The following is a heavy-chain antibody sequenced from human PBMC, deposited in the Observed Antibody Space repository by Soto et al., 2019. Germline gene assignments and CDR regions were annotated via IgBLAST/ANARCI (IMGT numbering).Heavy chain of an antibody. CDR3: AATSYDFWSGYSLFMDV. CDR1: GYTFTNSA. CDR2: INVGNGNT. V-gene: IGHV1-3*01. Sequence: ASVKVSCKASGYTFTNSAIHWVRQAPGQTLEWMGWINVGNGNTKYSQKFQGRVTITRDMSTSTAYMELSSLRSEDTAVYYCAATSYDFWSGYSLFMDVWGKGTTVTVSS. D-gene: IGHD3-3*01. J-gene: IGHJ6*03.